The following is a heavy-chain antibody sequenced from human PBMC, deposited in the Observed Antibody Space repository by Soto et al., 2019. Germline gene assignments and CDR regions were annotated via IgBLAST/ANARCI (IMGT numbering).Heavy chain of an antibody. Sequence: GGSLRLSCAVSGLTFSDHYMDWVRQAPGKGLEWVGRIRNKVNSYTAAYAASVKGRFTISRDDSKNSLYLQMNSLKTEDTAVYYCASPPTSSSSALDYWGQGTLVTVSS. J-gene: IGHJ4*02. D-gene: IGHD6-13*01. CDR1: GLTFSDHY. CDR2: IRNKVNSYTA. V-gene: IGHV3-72*01. CDR3: ASPPTSSSSALDY.